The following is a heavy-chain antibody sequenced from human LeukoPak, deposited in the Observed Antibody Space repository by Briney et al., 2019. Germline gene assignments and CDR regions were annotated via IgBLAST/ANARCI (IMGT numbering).Heavy chain of an antibody. CDR2: LKTTTGTP. CDR1: GYTFTNYA. CDR3: ARDGAYCTNGVCYRELIDY. J-gene: IGHJ4*02. V-gene: IGHV7-4-1*02. D-gene: IGHD2-8*01. Sequence: GASVKVSCKASGYTFTNYAMNWVRQAPGQGLKGWGGLKTTTGTPTYAQGFTGRFVFSLDTSVSTAYLQISSLKAEDTAVYYCARDGAYCTNGVCYRELIDYWGQGTLVTVSS.